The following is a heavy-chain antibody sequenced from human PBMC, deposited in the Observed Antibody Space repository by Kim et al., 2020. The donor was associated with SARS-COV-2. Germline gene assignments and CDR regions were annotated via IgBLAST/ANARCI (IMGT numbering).Heavy chain of an antibody. CDR2: IMWNRDTI. CDR3: TRDVLAGGADV. Sequence: GGSLRLSCAASGFSPNDHAMHWVRQAPGKGLEWVSGIMWNRDTIDYADSVKGRFITSRDNAKNSLHLQMNSLRPEDTALYFCTRDVLAGGADVWGQGTA. J-gene: IGHJ6*02. V-gene: IGHV3-9*02. CDR1: GFSPNDHA. D-gene: IGHD3-3*02.